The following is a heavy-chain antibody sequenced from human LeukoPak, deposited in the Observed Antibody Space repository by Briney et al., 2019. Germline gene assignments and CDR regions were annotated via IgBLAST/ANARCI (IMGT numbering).Heavy chain of an antibody. CDR3: ASYCSSTSCHLTGYYYYMDV. D-gene: IGHD2-2*01. Sequence: GASVKVSCKASGGTFSSYAISWVRQAPGQGLEWIGGIIPIFGTANYAQKFQGRVTITTDESTSTAYMELSSLRSEDTAVYYCASYCSSTSCHLTGYYYYMDVWAKGPRSPSP. CDR1: GGTFSSYA. CDR2: IIPIFGTA. V-gene: IGHV1-69*05. J-gene: IGHJ6*03.